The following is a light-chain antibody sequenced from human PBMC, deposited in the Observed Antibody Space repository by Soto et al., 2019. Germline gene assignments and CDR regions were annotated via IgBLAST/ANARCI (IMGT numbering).Light chain of an antibody. V-gene: IGKV3-15*01. Sequence: EIMITQSPATLSVSPGERATLSCRATQSVSSSLAWYQQKPGQAPRLLIYGASTRATGIPARFSGSGSGTEFTLTINXLQSEDFAVYYCQQYNNWWTFGQGTKVDIK. CDR2: GAS. CDR1: QSVSSS. J-gene: IGKJ1*01. CDR3: QQYNNWWT.